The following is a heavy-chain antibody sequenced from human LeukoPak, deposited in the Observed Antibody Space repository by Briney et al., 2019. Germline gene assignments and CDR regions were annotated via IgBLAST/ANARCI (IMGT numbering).Heavy chain of an antibody. CDR1: GGSISSTNSY. CDR3: ARHHSGYNYGPADS. D-gene: IGHD5-18*01. V-gene: IGHV4-39*01. J-gene: IGHJ4*02. CDR2: ISYNGRT. Sequence: SETLSLTCTVSGGSISSTNSYWGWIRQPPGKGLEWIATISYNGRTYYNPSLKSRVTISVGASKNQFSLKLSSVTAADTAVYYCARHHSGYNYGPADSWGQGTLVTVSS.